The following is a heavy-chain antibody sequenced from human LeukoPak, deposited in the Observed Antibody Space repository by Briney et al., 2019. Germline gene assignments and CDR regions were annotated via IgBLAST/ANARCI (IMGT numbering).Heavy chain of an antibody. D-gene: IGHD3-3*01. V-gene: IGHV1-58*01. CDR2: IVVGSGNT. CDR3: AAVINDFWSGYLDY. CDR1: GFTFTSSA. J-gene: IGHJ4*02. Sequence: SVKVSCKASGFTFTSSAVQWVRQARGQRLEWIGWIVVGSGNTSYAQKFQERVTITRDMSTSTAYMELSSLRSEDTAVYYCAAVINDFWSGYLDYWGQGTLVTVSS.